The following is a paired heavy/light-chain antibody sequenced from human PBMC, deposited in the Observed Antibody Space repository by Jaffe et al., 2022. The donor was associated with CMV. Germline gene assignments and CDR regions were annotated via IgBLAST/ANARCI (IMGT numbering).Heavy chain of an antibody. J-gene: IGHJ6*02. CDR3: ARDRNYYDSSGPLIWYYGMDV. Sequence: QVQLVQSGAEVKKPGASVKVSCKASGYTFTGYYMHWVRQAPGQGLEWMGWINPNSGGTNYAQKFQGRVTMTRDTSISTAYMELSRLRSDDTAVYYCARDRNYYDSSGPLIWYYGMDVWGQGTTVTVSS. CDR1: GYTFTGYY. D-gene: IGHD3-22*01. CDR2: INPNSGGT. V-gene: IGHV1-2*02.
Light chain of an antibody. CDR2: SNN. Sequence: QSVLTQPPSASGTPGQRVTISCSGSSSNIGSNIVNWYQQLPGTAPKLLIYSNNQRPSGVPDRFSGSKSGTSASLAISGLQSEDEADYYCAAWDDSLNGVVFGGGTKLTVL. CDR1: SSNIGSNI. J-gene: IGLJ2*01. V-gene: IGLV1-44*01. CDR3: AAWDDSLNGVV.